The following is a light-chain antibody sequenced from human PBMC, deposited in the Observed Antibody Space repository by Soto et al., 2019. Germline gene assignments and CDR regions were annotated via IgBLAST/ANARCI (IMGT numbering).Light chain of an antibody. Sequence: DIQMTQAPSTLSASGGDRVTITCRASQSINSCLAWYQQNPGKAPKLLIHDSSSLESGVPSRINGRVSGTDFTLTISSHQPEDFATYYCRQDNSYTVLGQGTNVDI. J-gene: IGKJ1*01. CDR2: DSS. V-gene: IGKV1-5*01. CDR3: RQDNSYTV. CDR1: QSINSC.